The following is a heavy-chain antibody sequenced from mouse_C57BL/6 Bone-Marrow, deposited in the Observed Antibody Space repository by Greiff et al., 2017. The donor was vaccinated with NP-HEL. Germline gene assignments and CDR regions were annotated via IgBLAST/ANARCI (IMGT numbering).Heavy chain of an antibody. CDR2: IYPRSGNT. CDR3: ARSGWLRLLDY. V-gene: IGHV1-81*01. D-gene: IGHD3-2*02. Sequence: QVQLQQSGAELARPGASVKLSCKASGYTFTSYGISWVKQRTGQGLEWIGEIYPRSGNTYYNEKFKGKATLTADKSSSTAYMELRSLTSEDAAVYFCARSGWLRLLDYWGQGTTPTVSS. CDR1: GYTFTSYG. J-gene: IGHJ2*01.